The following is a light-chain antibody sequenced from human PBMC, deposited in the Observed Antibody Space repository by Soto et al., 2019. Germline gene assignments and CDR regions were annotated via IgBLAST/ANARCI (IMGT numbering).Light chain of an antibody. V-gene: IGLV4-60*02. CDR1: SGHSSYI. CDR3: ESWDSTYGV. J-gene: IGLJ3*02. Sequence: QSVLTQSSSASASLGSSVKLTCTLSSGHSSYIIAWHQQQPGKAPRYLMKLEGSGSYSKGSGVPDRFSGSSSGADRYLTISNLQFEDDADYYCESWDSTYGVFGGGTKLTVL. CDR2: LEGSGSY.